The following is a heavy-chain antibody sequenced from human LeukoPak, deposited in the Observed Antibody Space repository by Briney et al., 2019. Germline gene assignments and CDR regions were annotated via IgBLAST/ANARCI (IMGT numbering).Heavy chain of an antibody. V-gene: IGHV3-74*01. CDR2: IDRDGSTT. Sequence: GGSLRLSCAVAGFTFSNYWVHWVRQTPGKWRGWVSRIDRDGSTTTYAGSGRGRFTISRGNAEKTLYLQMNSMRAEDTALYYRARVDASSWLWGQGTLVTVSS. CDR3: ARVDASSWL. D-gene: IGHD6-13*01. J-gene: IGHJ4*02. CDR1: GFTFSNYW.